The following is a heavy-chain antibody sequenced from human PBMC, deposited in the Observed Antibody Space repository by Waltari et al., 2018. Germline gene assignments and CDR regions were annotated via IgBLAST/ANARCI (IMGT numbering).Heavy chain of an antibody. CDR1: GGSFSGYY. CDR2: INHRGST. J-gene: IGHJ6*02. CDR3: ARAASAAAGTRGMDV. D-gene: IGHD6-13*01. V-gene: IGHV4-34*01. Sequence: QVQLQQWGAGLLKPSETLSLTCAVYGGSFSGYYWSWIRQPPGKGLEWIGEINHRGSTNDNPSINSRVTVAVDTSKNQFSLKLSSVTAADTAVYYCARAASAAAGTRGMDVWGQGTTVTVSS.